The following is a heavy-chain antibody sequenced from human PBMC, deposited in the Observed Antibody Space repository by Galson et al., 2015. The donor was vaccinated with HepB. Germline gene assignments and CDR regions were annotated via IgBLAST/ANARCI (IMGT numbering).Heavy chain of an antibody. CDR3: ARSYYCANGVCYSGFDY. CDR1: GFTFSSYS. Sequence: SLRLSCAASGFTFSSYSKNWVRQAPGKRLEWVSSISSSSSYIYYADSVKGRFTISKDNAKTSLFLQMNSLRAEVTAVYYCARSYYCANGVCYSGFDYWGQGTLVTVSS. D-gene: IGHD2-8*01. J-gene: IGHJ4*02. V-gene: IGHV3-21*01. CDR2: ISSSSSYI.